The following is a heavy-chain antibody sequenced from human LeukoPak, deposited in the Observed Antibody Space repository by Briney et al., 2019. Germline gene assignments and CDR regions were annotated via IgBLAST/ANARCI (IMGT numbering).Heavy chain of an antibody. CDR2: IIPIFGTA. J-gene: IGHJ5*02. Sequence: SVKVSCKASGGTFSSYATSWVRQAPGQGLEWMGGIIPIFGTANYAQKFQGRVTITADESTSTAYMELSSLRSEDTAVYYCARLYNWNSGFDPWGQGTLVTVSS. CDR3: ARLYNWNSGFDP. V-gene: IGHV1-69*13. CDR1: GGTFSSYA. D-gene: IGHD1-7*01.